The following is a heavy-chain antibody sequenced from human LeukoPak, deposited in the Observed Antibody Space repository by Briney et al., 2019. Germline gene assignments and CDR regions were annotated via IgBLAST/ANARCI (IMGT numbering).Heavy chain of an antibody. CDR3: ARGIFGMVNNRPHSPYYFGS. CDR2: ISYSGST. J-gene: IGHJ4*02. Sequence: SETLSLTCNVSGGSISPYYWNWIRQPPGKGLEWIGYISYSGSTNYNPSLKSRVTISVDTSKTHFSLKLMSVTAADTAVYYCARGIFGMVNNRPHSPYYFGSWGQGTLLSVSS. D-gene: IGHD3-3*01. CDR1: GGSISPYY. V-gene: IGHV4-59*01.